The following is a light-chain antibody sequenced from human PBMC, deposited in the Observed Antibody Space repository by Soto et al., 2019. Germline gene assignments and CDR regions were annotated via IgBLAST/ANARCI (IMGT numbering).Light chain of an antibody. Sequence: QSALTQPASVSGFPGQSSTISCTGTSSDVGSYNLVSWYQQHPGKAPKLMIYEVSKRPSGVSNRFSGSKSGNTASLTISGLQAEDEADYYCCSYAGSSTPHYVFGTGTKVTVL. V-gene: IGLV2-23*02. CDR2: EVS. CDR1: SSDVGSYNL. J-gene: IGLJ1*01. CDR3: CSYAGSSTPHYV.